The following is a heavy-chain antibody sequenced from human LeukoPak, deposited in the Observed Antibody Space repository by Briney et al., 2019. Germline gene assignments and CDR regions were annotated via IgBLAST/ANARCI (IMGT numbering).Heavy chain of an antibody. V-gene: IGHV1-46*01. J-gene: IGHJ5*02. CDR3: ARTAIAAAAFYNWFDP. D-gene: IGHD6-13*01. Sequence: GASVKVSCKASGYTFTSYHMHWVRQAPGQGLEWMGIINPSGGGTTYARKFQGRVTMTSDMSTSTVYMELNSLRAEDTAVYYCARTAIAAAAFYNWFDPWGQGTLVTVSS. CDR1: GYTFTSYH. CDR2: INPSGGGT.